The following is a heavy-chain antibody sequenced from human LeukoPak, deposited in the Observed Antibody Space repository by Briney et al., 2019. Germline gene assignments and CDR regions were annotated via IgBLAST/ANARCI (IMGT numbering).Heavy chain of an antibody. CDR2: ISAYNGNT. J-gene: IGHJ4*02. Sequence: ASVKVSCKVSGYTLTELSMHWVRQAPGQGLEWMGWISAYNGNTNYAQKLQGRVTMTTDTSTSTAYMELRSLRSDDTAVYYCARDISSYWVYWGQGTLSPSPQ. CDR3: ARDISSYWVY. V-gene: IGHV1-18*01. CDR1: GYTLTELS. D-gene: IGHD1-26*01.